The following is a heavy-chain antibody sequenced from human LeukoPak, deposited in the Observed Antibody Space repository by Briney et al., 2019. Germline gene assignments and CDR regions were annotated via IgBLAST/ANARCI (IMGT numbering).Heavy chain of an antibody. Sequence: SETLSLTCTVSGGSISSGGYYWSWIRQPPGKGLEWIGYIYYSGSTNYNPSLKSRVTISLDTSKSQFSLKLTSVTAADTAVYYCARAFPHETTSYYSPLVDAFDIWGQGTMVTVSS. J-gene: IGHJ3*02. D-gene: IGHD1-26*01. CDR1: GGSISSGGYY. V-gene: IGHV4-61*08. CDR2: IYYSGST. CDR3: ARAFPHETTSYYSPLVDAFDI.